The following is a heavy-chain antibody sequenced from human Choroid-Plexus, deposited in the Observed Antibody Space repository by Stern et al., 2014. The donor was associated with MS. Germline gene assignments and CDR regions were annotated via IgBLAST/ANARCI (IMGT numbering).Heavy chain of an antibody. CDR3: AKDRHYLTYFFDH. Sequence: VQLLESGGGVVQPGRPLRLSCVASGFTFGSCAMHWVRQAPGKGLEWVAGVSYDGSNTNYADSVKGRFTISRDNSQNTVYMQMSSLRPEDTAVYYCAKDRHYLTYFFDHWGQGSLVTVSS. CDR1: GFTFGSCA. D-gene: IGHD2/OR15-2a*01. V-gene: IGHV3-30*18. J-gene: IGHJ5*02. CDR2: VSYDGSNT.